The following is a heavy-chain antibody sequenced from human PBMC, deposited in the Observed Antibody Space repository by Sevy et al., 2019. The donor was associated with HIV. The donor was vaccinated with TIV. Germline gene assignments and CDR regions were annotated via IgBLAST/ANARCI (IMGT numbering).Heavy chain of an antibody. J-gene: IGHJ4*02. V-gene: IGHV3-48*03. CDR1: GFTFSTYE. D-gene: IGHD4-17*01. Sequence: WGSLRLSCAASGFTFSTYEMNWVRQAPGKGLEWVSYISSSGISIYYVDSVKGRFTISRDNAKNSLYLQMNSLRAEDTAVYYCARVKNEYGDYGTLDYWGQGTLVTVSS. CDR2: ISSSGISI. CDR3: ARVKNEYGDYGTLDY.